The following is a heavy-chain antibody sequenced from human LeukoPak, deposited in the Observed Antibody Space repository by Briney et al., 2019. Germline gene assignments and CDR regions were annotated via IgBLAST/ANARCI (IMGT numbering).Heavy chain of an antibody. CDR1: GGSFSGYY. CDR2: INHSEST. J-gene: IGHJ6*03. V-gene: IGHV4-34*01. CDR3: ARHVRGVLLWFGEFYYMAV. D-gene: IGHD3-10*01. Sequence: SETLSLTCAVYGGSFSGYYWSWIRQPPGKGLEWIGEINHSESTNYNPSLKSRVTISVDTSKNQFSLKLSSVTAADTAVYYCARHVRGVLLWFGEFYYMAVWGKGTTVTISS.